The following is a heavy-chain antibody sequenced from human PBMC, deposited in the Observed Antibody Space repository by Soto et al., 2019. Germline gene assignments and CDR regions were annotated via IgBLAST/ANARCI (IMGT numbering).Heavy chain of an antibody. Sequence: GXSXKVSCKASGYTXTNYFIHWVRQAPGQGLEWVGVINPKGGATTYAQKFQGRVNMTSDTSTNTIYITLRSLRSEDTAFYYCARDEGFCSGGSCTGWFDPWGQGTLVTVSS. CDR2: INPKGGAT. V-gene: IGHV1-46*01. D-gene: IGHD2-15*01. J-gene: IGHJ5*02. CDR1: GYTXTNYF. CDR3: ARDEGFCSGGSCTGWFDP.